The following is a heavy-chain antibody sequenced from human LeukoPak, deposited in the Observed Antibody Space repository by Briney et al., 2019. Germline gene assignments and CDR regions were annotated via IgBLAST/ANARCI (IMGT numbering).Heavy chain of an antibody. Sequence: PGGSLRLSCAASGFTFSSYAMSWIRQDPGKGLEWVSAISGSGGSTYYADSVKGRFTISRDNSKNTLYLQMNSLRAEDTAVYYCAKVGDIAVLFDYWGQGTLVTVSS. V-gene: IGHV3-23*01. D-gene: IGHD6-19*01. CDR3: AKVGDIAVLFDY. CDR2: ISGSGGST. CDR1: GFTFSSYA. J-gene: IGHJ4*02.